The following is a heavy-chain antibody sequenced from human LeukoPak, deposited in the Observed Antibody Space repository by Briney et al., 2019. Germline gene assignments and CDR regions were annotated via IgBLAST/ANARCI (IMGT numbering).Heavy chain of an antibody. CDR3: AKGPNYDILTGWRKTYNGFDI. V-gene: IGHV3-30*02. CDR1: GFTFSSYG. CDR2: IRNDGSNK. J-gene: IGHJ3*02. D-gene: IGHD3-9*01. Sequence: PGGSLRLSCAASGFTFSSYGMHWVRQAPGKGLEWVAFIRNDGSNKYYADSVKGRFTISRDNSKNTLYLQMNKLRAEDTAVYYCAKGPNYDILTGWRKTYNGFDIWGQGTMVTVSS.